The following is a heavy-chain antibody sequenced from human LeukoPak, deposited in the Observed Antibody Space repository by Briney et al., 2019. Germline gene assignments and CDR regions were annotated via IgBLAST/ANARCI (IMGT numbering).Heavy chain of an antibody. CDR1: GYTFSDYF. D-gene: IGHD3-3*01. CDR3: ARGGSRTMFGLPSGDDAFDV. V-gene: IGHV1-2*02. CDR2: INPNGGGT. Sequence: GASVKVSCKASGYTFSDYFVHWVRQAPGQGLEWMGWINPNGGGTNDAREFQGRFTMTRDTSISAAYMELSNLSSDDTAVYYCARGGSRTMFGLPSGDDAFDVWGQGPWVTVSS. J-gene: IGHJ3*01.